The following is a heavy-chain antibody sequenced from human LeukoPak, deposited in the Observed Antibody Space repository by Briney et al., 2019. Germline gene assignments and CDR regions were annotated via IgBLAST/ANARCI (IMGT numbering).Heavy chain of an antibody. CDR3: ARQIASAGTAGFDF. CDR1: GGSISSYY. V-gene: IGHV4-4*07. CDR2: IYSTGST. J-gene: IGHJ4*02. Sequence: SETLSLTCTVSGGSISSYYWSWIRQPAGKGLEWIGRIYSTGSTNYNPSLKSRVTMSVDTSKNQSSLRLWSVTAADTAVYYCARQIASAGTAGFDFWGQGALDTVSS. D-gene: IGHD6-13*01.